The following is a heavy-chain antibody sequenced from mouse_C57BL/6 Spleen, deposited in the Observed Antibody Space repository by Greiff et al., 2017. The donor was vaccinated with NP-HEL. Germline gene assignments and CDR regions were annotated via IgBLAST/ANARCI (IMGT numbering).Heavy chain of an antibody. D-gene: IGHD1-1*01. Sequence: QVQLQQPGAELVMPGASVKLSCKASGYTFTSYWMHWVKQRPGQGLEWIGEIDPSASYTNYNQKFKGKSTLTVHKSSSPAYMQLSSLTSGDSAVYYCARGHYGSSPLNYWGQGTTLTGSS. V-gene: IGHV1-69*01. CDR1: GYTFTSYW. CDR2: IDPSASYT. J-gene: IGHJ2*01. CDR3: ARGHYGSSPLNY.